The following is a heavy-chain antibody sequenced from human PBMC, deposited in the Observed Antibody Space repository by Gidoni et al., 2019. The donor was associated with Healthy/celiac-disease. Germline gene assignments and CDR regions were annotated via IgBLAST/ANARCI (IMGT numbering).Heavy chain of an antibody. Sequence: QVQLQESGPGLVKPSETLSLTCTVSGGSISSYYWSWIRQPPGKGLEWIGYIYYSGSTNYNPPLKSRVTISVDTSKNQFSLKLSSVTAADTAVYYCARHALGSYPPAPSTFDYWGQGTLVTVSS. CDR1: GGSISSYY. D-gene: IGHD1-26*01. J-gene: IGHJ4*02. CDR2: IYYSGST. CDR3: ARHALGSYPPAPSTFDY. V-gene: IGHV4-59*08.